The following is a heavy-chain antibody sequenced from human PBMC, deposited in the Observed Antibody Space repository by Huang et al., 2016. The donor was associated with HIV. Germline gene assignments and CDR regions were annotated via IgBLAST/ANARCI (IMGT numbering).Heavy chain of an antibody. J-gene: IGHJ4*02. Sequence: QMQLVQSGPEMKKPGTAVKVSCKASGFPFSSSAVQCVRQLLGQRLEWIGSIVVGTGNTNNAEGFQENVIITRDMSTSIVDMELSRLGSEDTAVYYCAADFWSGYMKPEYFFDYWGQGTLVAVSS. D-gene: IGHD3-3*01. CDR2: IVVGTGNT. CDR1: GFPFSSSA. CDR3: AADFWSGYMKPEYFFDY. V-gene: IGHV1-58*01.